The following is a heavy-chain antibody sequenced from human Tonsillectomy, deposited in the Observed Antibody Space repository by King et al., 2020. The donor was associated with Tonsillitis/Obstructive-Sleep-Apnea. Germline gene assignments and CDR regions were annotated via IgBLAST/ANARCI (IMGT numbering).Heavy chain of an antibody. CDR2: ISWNSGSI. J-gene: IGHJ4*02. D-gene: IGHD2-21*01. V-gene: IGHV3-9*01. CDR3: AKANCGGDCYPLYYFDY. Sequence: VQLVESGGGLVQPGRSLRLSCAASGFTFDDYAMHWVRQAPGKGLEWVSGISWNSGSIGYVDSVKGRFTISRDNAKNSLYLQMNSLRAEDTALYYCAKANCGGDCYPLYYFDYWGQGTLVTVSS. CDR1: GFTFDDYA.